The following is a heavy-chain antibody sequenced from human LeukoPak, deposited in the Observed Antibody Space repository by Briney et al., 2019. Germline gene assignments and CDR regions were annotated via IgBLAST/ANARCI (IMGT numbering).Heavy chain of an antibody. CDR2: IIPMFDMA. Sequence: SVKVSCKASGGTFSTYTITWVRQAPGQGPEWMGRIIPMFDMATYAQKFQGRVTITVDKSTSTAYMELSSLRSEDTAVYYCASGWASDAYDSSPGDYWGQGTLVTVSS. CDR1: GGTFSTYT. J-gene: IGHJ4*02. CDR3: ASGWASDAYDSSPGDY. D-gene: IGHD3-22*01. V-gene: IGHV1-69*02.